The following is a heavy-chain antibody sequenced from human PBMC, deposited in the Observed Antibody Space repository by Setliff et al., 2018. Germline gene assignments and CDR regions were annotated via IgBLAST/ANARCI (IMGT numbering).Heavy chain of an antibody. Sequence: GGSLRLSCAASGFTFDDYAMHWVRQAPGKGLEWVSLISWDGGSTYYADSVKGRFTISRDNSKNSLYLQMNSLRAEDTALYYCARRRLSRGDYGLSAFDIWGQGTMVTVSS. CDR1: GFTFDDYA. D-gene: IGHD4-17*01. CDR3: ARRRLSRGDYGLSAFDI. CDR2: ISWDGGST. V-gene: IGHV3-43D*03. J-gene: IGHJ3*02.